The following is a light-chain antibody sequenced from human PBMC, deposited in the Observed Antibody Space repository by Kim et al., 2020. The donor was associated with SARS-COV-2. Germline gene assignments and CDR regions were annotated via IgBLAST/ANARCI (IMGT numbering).Light chain of an antibody. CDR3: QHYGSYRT. Sequence: LSPGERPTLSGRAGRMFSASYLAWYQQKPGQAPRLLIMGASSRATGIPNRFSGSGSGTAFTLTISRLGPEDFAVYYGQHYGSYRTLGQGTKVDIK. J-gene: IGKJ1*01. CDR1: RMFSASY. CDR2: GAS. V-gene: IGKV3-20*01.